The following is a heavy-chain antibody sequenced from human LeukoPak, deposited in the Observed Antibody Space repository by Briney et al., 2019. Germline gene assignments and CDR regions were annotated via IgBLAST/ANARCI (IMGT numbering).Heavy chain of an antibody. CDR3: AKAGGSGYYYYGVDV. Sequence: GGSLRLSCAASGFTFSSYAMSWVRQAPGKGLEWVSAISGSGGSTYYADSVKGRFTISRDNSKNTLYLQMNSLRAEDTAVYYCAKAGGSGYYYYGVDVWGQGTTVTVSS. CDR1: GFTFSSYA. CDR2: ISGSGGST. J-gene: IGHJ6*02. D-gene: IGHD3-10*01. V-gene: IGHV3-23*01.